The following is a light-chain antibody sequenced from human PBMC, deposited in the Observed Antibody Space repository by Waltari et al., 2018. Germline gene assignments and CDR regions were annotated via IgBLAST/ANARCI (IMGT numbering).Light chain of an antibody. J-gene: IGKJ1*01. CDR1: QDISSY. V-gene: IGKV1-9*01. CDR3: QQLNSYPRT. Sequence: DIQLTQSPSFLSASVGDRVTITCRASQDISSYLAWYQQKPGKAPNLLIYAASSLQSGGPSRFSCSGSGTEFTLTISSLQPEDIATDYCQQLNSYPRTFGQGTKVEIK. CDR2: AAS.